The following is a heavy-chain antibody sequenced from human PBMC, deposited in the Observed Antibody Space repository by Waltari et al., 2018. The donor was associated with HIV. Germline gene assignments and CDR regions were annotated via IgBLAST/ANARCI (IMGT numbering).Heavy chain of an antibody. CDR1: GGSISSYY. CDR3: ARGAGELQGRAFDY. J-gene: IGHJ4*02. D-gene: IGHD1-7*01. V-gene: IGHV4-4*07. Sequence: QVQLQESGPGLVKPSETLSLTRSVSGGSISSYYSSWIRAPAGKGPEWIGRIYPSGSTNYSPSLKSRVTLSVDTSKNQFSLKLMSVIAADTAMYYCARGAGELQGRAFDYWGQGTLVTVSS. CDR2: IYPSGST.